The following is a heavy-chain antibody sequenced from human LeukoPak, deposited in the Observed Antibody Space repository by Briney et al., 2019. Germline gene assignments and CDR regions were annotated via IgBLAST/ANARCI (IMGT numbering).Heavy chain of an antibody. CDR2: IYPGDSDT. V-gene: IGHV5-51*01. CDR1: GYSFTSYW. Sequence: GESLQISCKGSGYSFTSYWIGWVRQMPGKGLEWMGIIYPGDSDTRYSPSFQGQVTISTDKSISTAYLQWSSLKASDTAMYYCARHGDCSSTSCYYYYYGMDVWGQGTTVTVSS. J-gene: IGHJ6*02. D-gene: IGHD2-2*01. CDR3: ARHGDCSSTSCYYYYYGMDV.